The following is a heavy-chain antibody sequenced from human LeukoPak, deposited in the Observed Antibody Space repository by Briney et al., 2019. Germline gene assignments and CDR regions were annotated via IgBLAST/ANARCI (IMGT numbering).Heavy chain of an antibody. Sequence: ASVKVSCKASGYTFTSYGISWVRQAPGQGLEWMGWISAYNGNTNYAQKLQGRVAMTTDTSTSTAYMELRSLRSDDTAVYYCARDLTMLYNWNDNPDAFDIWGQGTMVTVSS. CDR3: ARDLTMLYNWNDNPDAFDI. V-gene: IGHV1-18*01. D-gene: IGHD1-1*01. CDR2: ISAYNGNT. J-gene: IGHJ3*02. CDR1: GYTFTSYG.